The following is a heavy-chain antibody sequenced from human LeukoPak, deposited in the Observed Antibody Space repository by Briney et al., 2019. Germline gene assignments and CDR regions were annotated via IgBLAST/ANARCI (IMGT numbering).Heavy chain of an antibody. CDR2: IYTSGST. J-gene: IGHJ3*02. Sequence: PSQTLSLTCTVSGGSISSGSYYWGWIRQPAGKGLEWIGRIYTSGSTNYNPSLKSRVTISVDTSKNQFSLKLSSVTAADTAVYYCARDGTYYYGPRLDDAFDIWGQGTMVTVSS. V-gene: IGHV4-61*02. CDR3: ARDGTYYYGPRLDDAFDI. CDR1: GGSISSGSYY. D-gene: IGHD3-10*01.